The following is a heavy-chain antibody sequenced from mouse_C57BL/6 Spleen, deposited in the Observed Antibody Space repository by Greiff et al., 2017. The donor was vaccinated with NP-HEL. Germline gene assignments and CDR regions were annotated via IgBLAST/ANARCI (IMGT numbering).Heavy chain of an antibody. Sequence: VKLQQPGAELVKPGASVKLSCKASGYTFTSYWMHWVKQRPGQGLEWIGMIHPNSGSTNYNEKFKSKATLTVDKSSSTAYMQLSSLTSEDSAVYYCARPAITTVVAPNWYFDVWGTGTTVTVSS. CDR2: IHPNSGST. CDR3: ARPAITTVVAPNWYFDV. J-gene: IGHJ1*03. D-gene: IGHD1-1*01. CDR1: GYTFTSYW. V-gene: IGHV1-64*01.